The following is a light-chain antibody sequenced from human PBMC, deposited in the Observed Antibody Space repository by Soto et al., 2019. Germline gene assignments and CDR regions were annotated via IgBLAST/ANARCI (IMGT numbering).Light chain of an antibody. CDR1: QSVRDRY. V-gene: IGKV3-20*01. Sequence: EIVLTQSPGTLSLSPGERATLSGRASQSVRDRYLAWYQQKPGQAPSLLIYDTSTRATGVPDRFSGSGSGTDFALTISRVEPEDFAIYFCQQYGSSPGTFGQGTKVDIK. J-gene: IGKJ1*01. CDR2: DTS. CDR3: QQYGSSPGT.